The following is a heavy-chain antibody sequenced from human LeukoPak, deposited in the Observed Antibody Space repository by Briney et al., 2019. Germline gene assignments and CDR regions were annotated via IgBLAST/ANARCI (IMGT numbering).Heavy chain of an antibody. CDR2: IRYDGSNK. J-gene: IGHJ4*02. V-gene: IGHV3-30*02. D-gene: IGHD2-2*01. CDR1: GFTFSSYG. CDR3: AKGHLGGGYCSTTSCYFDY. Sequence: PGGSLRLSCAASGFTFSSYGMHWVRQAPGKGLEWVAFIRYDGSNKYYADSVKGRFTISRDNSKNTLYLQMNSLRTEDTAVYYCAKGHLGGGYCSTTSCYFDYWGQGTLVTVPS.